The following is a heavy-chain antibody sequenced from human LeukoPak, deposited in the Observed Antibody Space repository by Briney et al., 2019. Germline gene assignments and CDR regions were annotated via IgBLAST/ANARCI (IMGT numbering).Heavy chain of an antibody. Sequence: PSETLSLTCTVSGGSISSSSDYGGWIRQPPGKGLEWIGRMCYSGSTYYTPSLKSRVTISVDPSQNEFSLNLSSVTAAATAMYFCARQDGPEYDWLWGPFDYWGQGSLVTVSS. D-gene: IGHD3-9*01. CDR1: GGSISSSSDY. V-gene: IGHV4-39*01. CDR2: MCYSGST. J-gene: IGHJ4*02. CDR3: ARQDGPEYDWLWGPFDY.